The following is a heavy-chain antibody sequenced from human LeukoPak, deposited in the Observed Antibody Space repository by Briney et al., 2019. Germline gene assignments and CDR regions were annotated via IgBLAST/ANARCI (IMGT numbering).Heavy chain of an antibody. CDR2: ISAYDGNK. D-gene: IGHD1-26*01. CDR1: GYTFTSYG. CDR3: ARDGADGRGDY. V-gene: IGHV1-18*01. Sequence: ASVKVSCKASGYTFTSYGISWVRQAPGQELEWMGWISAYDGNKNYAQKLQGRVTITTDPSTSTAYTELRSLRYDATAVYYCARDGADGRGDYWGQGTLVTVSS. J-gene: IGHJ4*02.